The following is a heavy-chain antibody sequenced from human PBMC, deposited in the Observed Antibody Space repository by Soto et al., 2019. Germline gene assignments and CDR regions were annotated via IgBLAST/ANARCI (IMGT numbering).Heavy chain of an antibody. J-gene: IGHJ4*02. D-gene: IGHD2-15*01. Sequence: SETLSLTCSVSGGSMNTYYWNWLRQPTGKGLEWIGYIYSSGSTNYKLSLKSRVVFSVDTSKNQFSLKLSSVTAADTAVYYCARGSGNPFDYWGQGTLVTVSS. CDR2: IYSSGST. CDR1: GGSMNTYY. V-gene: IGHV4-59*01. CDR3: ARGSGNPFDY.